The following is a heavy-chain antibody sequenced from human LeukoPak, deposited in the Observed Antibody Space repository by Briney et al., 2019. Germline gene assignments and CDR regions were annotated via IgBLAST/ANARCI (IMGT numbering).Heavy chain of an antibody. CDR1: GFTFSSYN. CDR2: ISSSSSTI. J-gene: IGHJ4*02. V-gene: IGHV3-48*04. CDR3: ARGGIAVAGHY. D-gene: IGHD6-19*01. Sequence: GGSLRLSCAASGFTFSSYNMNWVRQAPGKGVGWISYISSSSSTINYADSVKGRFTISRDNAKNSLFLQMNSLRGEDTAVYYCARGGIAVAGHYWGQGTLVTVSS.